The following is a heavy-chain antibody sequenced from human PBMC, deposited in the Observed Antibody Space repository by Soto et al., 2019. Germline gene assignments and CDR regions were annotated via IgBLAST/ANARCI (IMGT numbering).Heavy chain of an antibody. CDR3: ARDQGWVGAANNWFHP. J-gene: IGHJ5*02. D-gene: IGHD2-15*01. CDR2: IIPIFGTA. CDR1: GGTFSSYA. Sequence: GASVKVSCKASGGTFSSYAISWVRQAPGQGLEWMGGIIPIFGTANYAQKFQGRVTITADESTSSAYMELSSLRSEDTAVYYCARDQGWVGAANNWFHPWGQGTLVTVSS. V-gene: IGHV1-69*13.